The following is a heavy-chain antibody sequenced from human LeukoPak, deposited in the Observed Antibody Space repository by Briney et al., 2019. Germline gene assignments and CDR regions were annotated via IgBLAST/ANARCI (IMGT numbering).Heavy chain of an antibody. CDR2: VKHDGSEK. Sequence: GGSLRLSCAASGFTSSNYWMNWVRHAPGKGLEWVANVKHDGSEKNYVDSVKGRFTISRDNAKNSLYLQLNSLRAEDTAVYYCASTNTFDYWGQGTLVTVSS. CDR3: ASTNTFDY. V-gene: IGHV3-7*02. CDR1: GFTSSNYW. J-gene: IGHJ4*02.